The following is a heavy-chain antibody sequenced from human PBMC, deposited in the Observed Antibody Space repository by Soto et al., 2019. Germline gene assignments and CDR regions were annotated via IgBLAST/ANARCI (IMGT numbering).Heavy chain of an antibody. J-gene: IGHJ1*01. Sequence: GGSLRLSCAASGFRFGSYWMIWVRQAPGTGLELVANIDPHGYEKSYVDSVRGRFTISRDNAKNSLYLQMDSLRAEDTAVYYCARAQSWAVFWGQGTLVTVSS. D-gene: IGHD6-13*01. V-gene: IGHV3-7*05. CDR3: ARAQSWAVF. CDR1: GFRFGSYW. CDR2: IDPHGYEK.